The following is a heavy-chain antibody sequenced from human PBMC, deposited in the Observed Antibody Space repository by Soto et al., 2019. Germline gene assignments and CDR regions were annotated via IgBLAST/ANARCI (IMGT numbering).Heavy chain of an antibody. CDR1: GYTFSTYD. V-gene: IGHV1-8*01. CDR2: MNPNSGDT. J-gene: IGHJ6*02. Sequence: QVQLVQSGAEVKKPGASVKVSCKASGYTFSTYDINWVRQAPGQGLEWMGWMNPNSGDTGYAQKFLGRVTMTRDSSIRTFYMELSSLSSEDTAVYYCARVNYYGSGSYEDFFYYYGLDVWGQGTTVTVSS. CDR3: ARVNYYGSGSYEDFFYYYGLDV. D-gene: IGHD3-10*01.